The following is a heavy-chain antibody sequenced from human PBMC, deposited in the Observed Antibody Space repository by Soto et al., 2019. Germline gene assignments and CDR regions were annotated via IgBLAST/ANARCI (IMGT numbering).Heavy chain of an antibody. CDR1: GGSISSGGYS. CDR2: IYHSGST. V-gene: IGHV4-30-2*01. CDR3: AAGGGLPRYY. D-gene: IGHD5-12*01. Sequence: SETLSLTCAFSGGSISSGGYSWSWIRQPPGKGLEWIGYIYHSGSTYYNPSLKSRVTISVDRSKNQFSLKLSSVTAADTAVYYCAAGGGLPRYYWGQGTLVTVS. J-gene: IGHJ4*02.